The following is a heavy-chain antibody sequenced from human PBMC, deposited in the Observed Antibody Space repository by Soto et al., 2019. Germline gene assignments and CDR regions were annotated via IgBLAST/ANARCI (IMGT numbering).Heavy chain of an antibody. CDR3: ARGSGSWLQEEEY. Sequence: GGDLRLTCAASGFTFSSYSMNWIRQPLGKGLKWVSYISSSSSTIYYADSVKGRVTISRDNAKNSLYLQMNSLRAEDMPVYYYARGSGSWLQEEEYWGQGTLVTVSS. V-gene: IGHV3-48*01. CDR2: ISSSSSTI. J-gene: IGHJ4*02. D-gene: IGHD6-13*01. CDR1: GFTFSSYS.